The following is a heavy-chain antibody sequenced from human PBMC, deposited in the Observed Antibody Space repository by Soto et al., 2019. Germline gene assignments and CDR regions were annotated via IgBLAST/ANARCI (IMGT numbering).Heavy chain of an antibody. V-gene: IGHV1-18*01. CDR3: ARDLGSGTYKRLDY. D-gene: IGHD1-26*01. J-gene: IGHJ4*02. CDR2: ISTYNGNT. Sequence: QVQLVQSETEVKKPGASVKVSCKASGYTFINYGISWVRQAPGQGLEWMGWISTYNGNTNYAQKFQGRVTMTTDTSTSTAYMELMSLISNDTAVYYCARDLGSGTYKRLDYWGQGSLVTVSS. CDR1: GYTFINYG.